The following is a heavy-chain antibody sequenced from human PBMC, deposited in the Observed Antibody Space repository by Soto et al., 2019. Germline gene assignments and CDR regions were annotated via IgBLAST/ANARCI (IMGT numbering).Heavy chain of an antibody. D-gene: IGHD4-17*01. CDR1: GFTLSSYH. Sequence: VGSLRLSCVASGFTLSSYHMDWVRQAPGKGLEWISYIHASSISNIYYADSVKGRFTISRDNAKNSLYLQMDSLRAEDTAVYYCARDGTTGTANYHYAMDVWGQGTTVTVSS. CDR3: ARDGTTGTANYHYAMDV. CDR2: IHASSISNI. J-gene: IGHJ6*02. V-gene: IGHV3-48*03.